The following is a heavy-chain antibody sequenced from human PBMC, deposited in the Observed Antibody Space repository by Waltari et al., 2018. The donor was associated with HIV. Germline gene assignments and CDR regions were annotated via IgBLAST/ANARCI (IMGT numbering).Heavy chain of an antibody. J-gene: IGHJ5*02. D-gene: IGHD4-4*01. CDR1: GGSMTSSSYY. Sequence: QLQLQESGPGLVKSSETLSLTCTVSGGSMTSSSYYWGWIRQPPGKGLEWIGSMSYSGRTYPNPSLRSRLTISVDTSKNQFSLKLTSVTAADTAVYYCARSFSGYSNYFDPWGQGTLVTVSS. CDR3: ARSFSGYSNYFDP. V-gene: IGHV4-39*01. CDR2: MSYSGRT.